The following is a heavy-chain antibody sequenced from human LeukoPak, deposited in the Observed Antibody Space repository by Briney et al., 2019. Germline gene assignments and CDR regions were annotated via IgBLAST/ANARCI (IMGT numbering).Heavy chain of an antibody. CDR3: ARMESRGYSGYDLPDY. D-gene: IGHD5-12*01. Sequence: GESLKISCKGSGYSFTNYWIGWVRQMPGKGLEWMGIIYPGDSDTRYSPSFQGQVTISADKSISTAYLQWSSLKASDTAMYYCARMESRGYSGYDLPDYWGQGTLVTVSS. J-gene: IGHJ4*02. CDR2: IYPGDSDT. CDR1: GYSFTNYW. V-gene: IGHV5-51*01.